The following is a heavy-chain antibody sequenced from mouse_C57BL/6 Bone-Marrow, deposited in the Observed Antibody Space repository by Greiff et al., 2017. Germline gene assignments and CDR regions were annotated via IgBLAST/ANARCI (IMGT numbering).Heavy chain of an antibody. J-gene: IGHJ2*01. CDR3: TSHLLWLRSDY. V-gene: IGHV6-6*01. CDR2: IRNKANNHAT. CDR1: GFTFSDAW. Sequence: DVMLVESGGGLVQPGGSMKLSCAASGFTFSDAWMDWVRQSPEKGLEWVAEIRNKANNHATYYAESVKGRFTISRDDSKSSVYRRMSSFRDEDAGIYYCTSHLLWLRSDYWGQGTTLTVSS. D-gene: IGHD2-2*01.